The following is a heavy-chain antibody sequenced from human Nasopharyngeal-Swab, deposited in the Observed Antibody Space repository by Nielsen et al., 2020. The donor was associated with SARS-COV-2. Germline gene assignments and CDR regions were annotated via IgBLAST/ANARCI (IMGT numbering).Heavy chain of an antibody. CDR3: ARDQGGYSSSPGAFDI. CDR2: INPSGGST. V-gene: IGHV1-46*01. Sequence: ASVQVPCKASGYTFTSYYMHWVRQAPGQGLEWMGIINPSGGSTSYAQKFQGRVTMTRDTSTSTVYMELSSLRSEDTAVYYCARDQGGYSSSPGAFDIWGQGTMVTVSS. CDR1: GYTFTSYY. J-gene: IGHJ3*02. D-gene: IGHD6-6*01.